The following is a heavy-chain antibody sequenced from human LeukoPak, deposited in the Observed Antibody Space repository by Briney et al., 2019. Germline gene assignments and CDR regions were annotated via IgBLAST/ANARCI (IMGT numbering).Heavy chain of an antibody. CDR3: VRNVVRTGYYDN. V-gene: IGHV1-3*01. CDR2: INAGNGDT. J-gene: IGHJ4*02. D-gene: IGHD2-21*01. CDR1: GYTFTTYA. Sequence: ASVKVSCKASGYTFTTYAIHWVRQAPGQSLEWMGWINAGNGDTAYSQKFQGRVTITRDTSASTAYMQLSGLRFEDTAVYYCVRNVVRTGYYDNWGQGTLVTVSS.